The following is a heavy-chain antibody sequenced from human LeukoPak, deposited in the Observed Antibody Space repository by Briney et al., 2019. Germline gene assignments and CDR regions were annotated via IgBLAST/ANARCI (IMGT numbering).Heavy chain of an antibody. CDR1: GYTFTSYY. V-gene: IGHV1-46*01. CDR2: INPSGGST. J-gene: IGHJ5*02. Sequence: ASVKVSCKASGYTFTSYYMHWVRQAPGQGLEWMGIINPSGGSTSCAQKFQGRVTMTRDTSTSTVYMELSSLRSEDTAVYYCARVGGDCSGGSCYLFWFDPWGQGTLVTVSS. D-gene: IGHD2-15*01. CDR3: ARVGGDCSGGSCYLFWFDP.